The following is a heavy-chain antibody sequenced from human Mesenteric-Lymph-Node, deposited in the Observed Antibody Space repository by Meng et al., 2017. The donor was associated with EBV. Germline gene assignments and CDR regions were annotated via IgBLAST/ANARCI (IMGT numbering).Heavy chain of an antibody. J-gene: IGHJ4*02. CDR3: ARGGLQSSGWYKERPH. CDR1: CESSPPSF. CDR2: ISHGGSI. D-gene: IGHD6-19*01. V-gene: IGHV4-34*02. Sequence: HLKHGGVGLLKPSETRSPSCAVFCESSPPSFWGWTRQPHGKGLEWIGEISHGGSINYNPSLKSRLTISVDTSNNLFSLNINSVTVADTAVYYCARGGLQSSGWYKERPHWGQGTLVTVSS.